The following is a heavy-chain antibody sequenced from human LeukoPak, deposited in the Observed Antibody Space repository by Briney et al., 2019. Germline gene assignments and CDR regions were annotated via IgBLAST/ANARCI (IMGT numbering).Heavy chain of an antibody. CDR2: IYYSGST. J-gene: IGHJ3*02. Sequence: SETLSLTCTVSGGSISSYYWSWIRQPPGKGLEWIGYIYYSGSTNYNPSLKSRVTISVDTSKNQFSLKLSSVTAADTAVYYCARVRGYSYGSDAFDIWGQGTMVTVSS. CDR3: ARVRGYSYGSDAFDI. CDR1: GGSISSYY. V-gene: IGHV4-59*01. D-gene: IGHD5-18*01.